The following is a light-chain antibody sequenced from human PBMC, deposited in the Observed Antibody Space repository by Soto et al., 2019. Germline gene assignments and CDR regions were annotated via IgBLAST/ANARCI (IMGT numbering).Light chain of an antibody. CDR2: RNN. J-gene: IGLJ3*02. V-gene: IGLV1-47*01. Sequence: QSVLTQPHSASGTPGQRVTISCSGSSSNIGSNYVYWYQQLPGTAPKLPIYRNNHRPSGVPDRFSGSKSGTSASLAISGLRSEDEADYYCAAWDDSLSAGVFGGGTKLTVL. CDR1: SSNIGSNY. CDR3: AAWDDSLSAGV.